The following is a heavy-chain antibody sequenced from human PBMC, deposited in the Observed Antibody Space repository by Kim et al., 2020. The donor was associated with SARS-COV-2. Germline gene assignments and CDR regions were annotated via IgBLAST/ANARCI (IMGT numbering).Heavy chain of an antibody. V-gene: IGHV3-64*01. CDR2: ISSNGGST. CDR3: AREVNYYGSGSYWD. Sequence: GGSLRLSCAASGFTFSSYAMHWVRQAPGKGLEYVSAISSNGGSTYYANSVKGRFTISRDNSKNTLYLQMGSLRAEDMAVYYCAREVNYYGSGSYWDWGQGTLVTVSS. J-gene: IGHJ4*02. D-gene: IGHD3-10*01. CDR1: GFTFSSYA.